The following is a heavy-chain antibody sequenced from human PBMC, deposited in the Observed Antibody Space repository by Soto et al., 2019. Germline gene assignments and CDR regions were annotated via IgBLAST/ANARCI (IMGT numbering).Heavy chain of an antibody. Sequence: EVQLLESGGGLVQPGGSLRLSCAASGFTFSTSAMTWVRLAPGRGLEYVSSITGSGAGTFYADSVKGRFTISRDNSKNTLYLQLNSLRVEDTATYFCAKDPNGDYVGAFDSWGHGSLVTVSS. D-gene: IGHD4-17*01. CDR2: ITGSGAGT. CDR1: GFTFSTSA. CDR3: AKDPNGDYVGAFDS. J-gene: IGHJ4*01. V-gene: IGHV3-23*01.